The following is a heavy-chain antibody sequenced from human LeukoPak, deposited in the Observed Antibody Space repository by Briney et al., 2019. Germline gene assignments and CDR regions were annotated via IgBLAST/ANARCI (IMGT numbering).Heavy chain of an antibody. CDR2: INPNNGGT. CDR1: GYSFTAYY. Sequence: ASVKVSCKASGYSFTAYYMHWVRQAPGQGLEWMGWINPNNGGTNYAQQFQGRVTMNRDTSISTTSMELSSLNSEDTAVYYCARVRGDSRGNAFDIWGQGTMVTVS. V-gene: IGHV1-2*02. CDR3: ARVRGDSRGNAFDI. D-gene: IGHD2-15*01. J-gene: IGHJ3*02.